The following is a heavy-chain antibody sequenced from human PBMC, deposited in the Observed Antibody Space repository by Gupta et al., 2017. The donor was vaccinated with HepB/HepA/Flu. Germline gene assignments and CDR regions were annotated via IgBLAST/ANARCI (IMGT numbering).Heavy chain of an antibody. CDR1: GFTSSNAW. CDR2: IKTKTEGETT. V-gene: IGHV3-15*01. Sequence: EVQLVESGGGLVQPGGSLRLSCQASGFTSSNAWMNWVRQAPGKGLEWVGHIKTKTEGETTDYAAPVKDRFTISRDDSKNTLYVQMNSLKTEDTAVYYCTTHHYFGSWGQGTLVTVSS. CDR3: TTHHYFGS. D-gene: IGHD3-10*01. J-gene: IGHJ4*02.